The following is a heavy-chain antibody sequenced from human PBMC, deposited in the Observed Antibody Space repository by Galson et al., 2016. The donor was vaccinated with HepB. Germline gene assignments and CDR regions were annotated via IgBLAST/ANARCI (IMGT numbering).Heavy chain of an antibody. J-gene: IGHJ2*01. CDR1: GGSISGYY. CDR3: AKHGGPDPSWYFDL. D-gene: IGHD3-16*01. Sequence: SETLSLTCTVSGGSISGYYWSWIRQPPGKRLEWIGNIYYSGSTYYNPSPKSRVTISVDTSKNQFSLKLSSVTAADTAVYYCAKHGGPDPSWYFDLWGRGTLVTVSS. V-gene: IGHV4-59*04. CDR2: IYYSGST.